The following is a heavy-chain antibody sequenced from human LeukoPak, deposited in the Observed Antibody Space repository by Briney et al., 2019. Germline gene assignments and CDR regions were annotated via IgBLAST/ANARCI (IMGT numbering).Heavy chain of an antibody. CDR3: AREGQWLGRGAFDI. Sequence: GGSLRLSCAASRFTFSSYSMIGVRKAPGKGREGVSSISSSSSYIYYADSVKGRFTISRENAKNSLYLQMKSLRAEDTAVYYCAREGQWLGRGAFDIWGQGTMVTVSS. CDR2: ISSSSSYI. D-gene: IGHD6-19*01. V-gene: IGHV3-21*01. J-gene: IGHJ3*02. CDR1: RFTFSSYS.